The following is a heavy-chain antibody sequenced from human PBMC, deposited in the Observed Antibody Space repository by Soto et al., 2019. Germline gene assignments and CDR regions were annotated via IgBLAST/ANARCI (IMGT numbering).Heavy chain of an antibody. Sequence: ASVKVSCKASGYTFTGYYMHWVRQAPGQGLEWMGWINPNSGGTNYAQKFQGWVTMTRDTSISTAYMELSSLRAEDTAVYYCARDPYIVATRRHVYYYCGMDVWGQGTTVTVSS. D-gene: IGHD5-12*01. V-gene: IGHV1-2*04. CDR2: INPNSGGT. CDR3: ARDPYIVATRRHVYYYCGMDV. CDR1: GYTFTGYY. J-gene: IGHJ6*02.